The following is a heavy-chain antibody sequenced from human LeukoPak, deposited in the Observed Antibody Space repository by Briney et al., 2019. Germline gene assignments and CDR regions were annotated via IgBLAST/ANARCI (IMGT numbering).Heavy chain of an antibody. Sequence: ASVKVSCKASGGTFSNSAFSWVRQTPGQGLEWIGGIIPMLQTTDYAQQFQGRVTITADESTGTAYMELSSLRSEDTAVYYCARDISGYLDYWGPGTLVTVSS. CDR1: GGTFSNSA. CDR3: ARDISGYLDY. V-gene: IGHV1-69*13. D-gene: IGHD2-8*02. CDR2: IIPMLQTT. J-gene: IGHJ4*02.